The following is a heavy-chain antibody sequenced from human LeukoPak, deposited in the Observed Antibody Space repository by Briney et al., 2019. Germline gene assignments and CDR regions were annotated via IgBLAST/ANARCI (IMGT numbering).Heavy chain of an antibody. CDR2: MNPNSGNT. V-gene: IGHV1-8*02. CDR1: GYTSTSYA. CDR3: ARVGRGD. D-gene: IGHD1-26*01. J-gene: IGHJ4*02. Sequence: GASVKVSCKASGYTSTSYAMHWVRQAPGQRLEWMGWMNPNSGNTGYAQKFQGRVTMTRNTSISTAYMELSSLRSEDTAVYYCARVGRGDWGQGTLVTVSS.